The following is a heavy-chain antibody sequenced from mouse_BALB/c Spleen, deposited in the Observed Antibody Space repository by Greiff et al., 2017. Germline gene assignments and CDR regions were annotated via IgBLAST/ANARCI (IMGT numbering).Heavy chain of an antibody. CDR1: GFSLSTSGMG. CDR3: ARDDPAGFAY. V-gene: IGHV8-12*01. CDR2: IYWDDDK. D-gene: IGHD2-3*01. J-gene: IGHJ3*01. Sequence: QVTLKESGPGILQPSQTLSLTCSFSGFSLSTSGMGVSWIRQPSGKGLEWLAHIYWDDDKRYNPSLKSRLTISKDTSSNQVFLKITSVDTADTATYYCARDDPAGFAYWGQGTLVTVSA.